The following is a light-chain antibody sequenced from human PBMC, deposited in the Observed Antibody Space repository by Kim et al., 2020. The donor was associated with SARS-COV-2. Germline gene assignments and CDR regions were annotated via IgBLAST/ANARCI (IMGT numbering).Light chain of an antibody. CDR3: KPYYSYPYT. CDR2: EAS. CDR1: QDISNS. Sequence: DIQMTQSPSSLSASVGDRVTITCRASQDISNSLAWFQQKPGKAPKSLIYEASSLQSGAPSRFSGSRSGTDFTLTISSLQPDDFATYYCKPYYSYPYTFGQRTKVDIK. V-gene: IGKV1-16*01. J-gene: IGKJ2*01.